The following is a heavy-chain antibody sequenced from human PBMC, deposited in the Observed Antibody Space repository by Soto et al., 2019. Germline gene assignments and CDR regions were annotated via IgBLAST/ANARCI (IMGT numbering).Heavy chain of an antibody. CDR3: AKGVANWHDAFDI. CDR1: GFTFSSYA. D-gene: IGHD7-27*01. V-gene: IGHV3-23*01. CDR2: ISGSGGST. J-gene: IGHJ3*02. Sequence: GGSLRLSCAASGFTFSSYAMSWVRQAPGKGMEWVSAISGSGGSTYYADSVKGRFTISRDNSKNTLYLQMNSLRAEDTAVDYCAKGVANWHDAFDIWGQGTMVTVSS.